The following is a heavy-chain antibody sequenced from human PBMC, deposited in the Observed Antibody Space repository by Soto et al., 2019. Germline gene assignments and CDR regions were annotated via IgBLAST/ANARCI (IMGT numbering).Heavy chain of an antibody. CDR3: ARVGPNYYYYYMDF. V-gene: IGHV3-74*01. CDR2: INSDGSST. J-gene: IGHJ6*03. Sequence: GGSLRLSCAASGFTFSSYWMHWVRQAPGKGLVWVSRINSDGSSTSYADSVKGRFTISRDNAKNTLYLQMNSLRAEDTAVYYCARVGPNYYYYYMDFWGKGTTVTVSS. CDR1: GFTFSSYW.